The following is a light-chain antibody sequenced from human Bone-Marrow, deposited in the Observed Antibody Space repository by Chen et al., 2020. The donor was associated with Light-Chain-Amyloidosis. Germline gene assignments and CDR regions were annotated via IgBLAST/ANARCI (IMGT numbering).Light chain of an antibody. CDR1: QSISTW. CDR2: KAS. V-gene: IGKV1-5*03. CDR3: QQYNSYWT. Sequence: DIQMTQSPSPLSASVGDRVTITCRASQSISTWLAWYQQKPGKAPKLLIYKASTLERGVPSRFSGSGSGTKFTLSISSLQPDDLGTYYCQQYNSYWTFGQGTKVEI. J-gene: IGKJ1*01.